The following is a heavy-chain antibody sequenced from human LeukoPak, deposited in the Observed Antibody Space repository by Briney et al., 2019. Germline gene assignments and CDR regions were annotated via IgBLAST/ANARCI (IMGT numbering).Heavy chain of an antibody. D-gene: IGHD3-22*01. V-gene: IGHV3-23*01. Sequence: QPGGSLRLSCAASGFTFSTYAMSWVRQAPGKGLEWVSAISGTGNSPYYGDSVKGRFTISRDNSKNTLYLQMNSLRAEDTAVYYCAKGYYDSSGYYFPYYWGQGTLVTVSS. CDR3: AKGYYDSSGYYFPYY. J-gene: IGHJ4*02. CDR2: ISGTGNSP. CDR1: GFTFSTYA.